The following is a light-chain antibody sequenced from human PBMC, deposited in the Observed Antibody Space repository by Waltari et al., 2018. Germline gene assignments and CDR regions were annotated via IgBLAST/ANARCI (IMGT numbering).Light chain of an antibody. Sequence: QLVLTQSPSVSASLGASVKLTCTLSSGHSSNIIAWHQQQPEKGPRYLMKVNSDGSDSKGDEIPDRFSGSSSGAERYLTISSLQSEDEADYYCQTGGHGTWVFGGGTKLTVL. V-gene: IGLV4-69*01. J-gene: IGLJ3*02. CDR1: SGHSSNI. CDR2: VNSDGSD. CDR3: QTGGHGTWV.